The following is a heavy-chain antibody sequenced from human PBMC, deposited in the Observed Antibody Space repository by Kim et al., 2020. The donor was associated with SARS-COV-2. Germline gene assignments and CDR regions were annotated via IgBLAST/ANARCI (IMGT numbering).Heavy chain of an antibody. D-gene: IGHD6-6*01. CDR2: IYYSGTT. J-gene: IGHJ3*02. CDR3: ARGSTAARFDAYDI. V-gene: IGHV4-59*01. Sequence: SETLSLTCTVSGGSISSYYWSWIRQPPGKGLEWIGHIYYSGTTNYSPSLKSRVLMSVDTSKNQFPLKLNSVTAADTAVYFCARGSTAARFDAYDIWGQGTKVTVSS. CDR1: GGSISSYY.